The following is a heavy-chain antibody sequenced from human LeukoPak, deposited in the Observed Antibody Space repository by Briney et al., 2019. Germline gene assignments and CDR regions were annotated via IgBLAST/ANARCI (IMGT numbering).Heavy chain of an antibody. Sequence: SETLSLTCTVSGGSISSGSYYWGWIRQPPGKGLEWIGSIYYSGSTYYNPSLKSRVTISVDTSKNQFSLKLSSVTAADTAVYYCARLGLDSSGYYYFDYWGQGTLVTVSS. V-gene: IGHV4-39*01. CDR3: ARLGLDSSGYYYFDY. D-gene: IGHD3-22*01. CDR2: IYYSGST. CDR1: GGSISSGSYY. J-gene: IGHJ4*02.